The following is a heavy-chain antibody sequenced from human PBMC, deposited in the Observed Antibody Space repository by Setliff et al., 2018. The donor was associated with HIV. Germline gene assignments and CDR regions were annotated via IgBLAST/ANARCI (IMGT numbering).Heavy chain of an antibody. CDR2: IRYDGSNK. V-gene: IGHV3-30*02. D-gene: IGHD3-10*01. CDR3: ARDPTPGRFGELLWPPPEYYYYGMDV. Sequence: PGGSLRLSCAASGFTFSSYGMHWVRQAPGKGLEWVAFIRYDGSNKYYADSVKGRFTISRDNSKNTLYLQMNSLRAEDTAVYYCARDPTPGRFGELLWPPPEYYYYGMDVWGQGTTVTVSS. CDR1: GFTFSSYG. J-gene: IGHJ6*02.